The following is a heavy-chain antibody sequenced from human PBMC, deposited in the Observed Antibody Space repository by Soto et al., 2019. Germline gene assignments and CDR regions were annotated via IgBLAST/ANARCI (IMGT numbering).Heavy chain of an antibody. J-gene: IGHJ4*02. CDR1: GYTFTSYA. Sequence: QVQLVQSGAEVKKPGASVKVSCKASGYTFTSYAMHWVRQAPGQRLEWMGWINAGNGNTKYSQKFQGRVTITRDTSASTAYMELSSLRSEDTAVYYCARGRSYYDSSGSLGYWGQGTLVTVSS. CDR3: ARGRSYYDSSGSLGY. V-gene: IGHV1-3*01. CDR2: INAGNGNT. D-gene: IGHD3-22*01.